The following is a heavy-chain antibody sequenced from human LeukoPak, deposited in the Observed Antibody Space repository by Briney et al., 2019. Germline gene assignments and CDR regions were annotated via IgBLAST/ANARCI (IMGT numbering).Heavy chain of an antibody. CDR1: GFTFGSYA. CDR2: IFGSGGSA. CDR3: ARVNSHSSSWYGGIDY. D-gene: IGHD6-13*01. V-gene: IGHV3-23*01. J-gene: IGHJ4*02. Sequence: GSLRLSCEASGFTFGSYAMYWVRQAPGKGLEWVAGIFGSGGSAHYADSVKGRFTISRDNSKNTLYLQMNSLRAEDTAVYYCARVNSHSSSWYGGIDYWGQGTLVTVSS.